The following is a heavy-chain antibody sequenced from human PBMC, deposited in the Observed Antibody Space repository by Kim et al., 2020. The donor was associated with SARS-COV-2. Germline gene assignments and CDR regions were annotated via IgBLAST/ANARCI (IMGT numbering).Heavy chain of an antibody. CDR1: EYSFITHD. V-gene: IGHV1-8*01. CDR2: MNPKSGQT. Sequence: ASVKVSCKAAEYSFITHDINWVRQATGQGLEWMGWMNPKSGQTGYAEKFQGRVTMTRNIAIRTAYLELSSLRSDDTAVYFCARKPSGMDVWGQGMAVIVS. J-gene: IGHJ6*02. CDR3: ARKPSGMDV.